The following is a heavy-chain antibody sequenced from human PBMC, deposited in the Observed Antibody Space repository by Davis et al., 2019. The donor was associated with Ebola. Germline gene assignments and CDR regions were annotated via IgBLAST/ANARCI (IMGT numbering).Heavy chain of an antibody. D-gene: IGHD3-22*01. V-gene: IGHV4-30-4*01. Sequence: SETLSLTCTVSGGSISSGDYYWSWIRQPPGKGLEWIGYIYYSGSTYYNPSLKSRVTISVDTSKNQFSLKLSSVTAADTAVYYCARGAPTYYYDSSGYYGLGDAFDIWGQGTMVTVSS. J-gene: IGHJ3*02. CDR2: IYYSGST. CDR3: ARGAPTYYYDSSGYYGLGDAFDI. CDR1: GGSISSGDYY.